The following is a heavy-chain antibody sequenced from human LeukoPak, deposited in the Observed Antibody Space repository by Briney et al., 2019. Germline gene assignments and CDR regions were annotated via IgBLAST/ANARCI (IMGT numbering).Heavy chain of an antibody. CDR2: LIPIFGTA. CDR3: AREPRYYDILTGWFDP. D-gene: IGHD3-9*01. Sequence: SVKVSCKASGGTFSSYAIRWVRQAPGQGLEWMGGLIPIFGTANYAQKFQGRVTITADKSTSTAYMELSSLRSEDTAVYSCAREPRYYDILTGWFDPWGQGTLVTVSS. J-gene: IGHJ5*02. V-gene: IGHV1-69*06. CDR1: GGTFSSYA.